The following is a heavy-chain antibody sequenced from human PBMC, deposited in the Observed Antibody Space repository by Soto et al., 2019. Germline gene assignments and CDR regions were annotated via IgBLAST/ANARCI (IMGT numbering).Heavy chain of an antibody. CDR1: GYSFAGYW. CDR3: AKDGGGYAYNYELDS. CDR2: IDPSDSQT. D-gene: IGHD3-16*01. Sequence: GESLKISCKGSGYSFAGYWITWVRQKPGKGLEWMGRIDPSDSQTYYSPSFRGHVTISVTKSITTVFLQWSSLRASDTAFYHCAKDGGGYAYNYELDSWGQGTLVTVSS. V-gene: IGHV5-10-1*01. J-gene: IGHJ4*02.